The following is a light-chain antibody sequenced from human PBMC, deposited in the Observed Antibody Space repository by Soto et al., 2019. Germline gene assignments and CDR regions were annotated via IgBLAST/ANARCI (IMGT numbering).Light chain of an antibody. Sequence: AIQMTPSQSSLSASVGNRVTITCRASQGIKNDLGWYQQRPGKGPKLLIYAASSLQSGVPSRFSGSGSGTDFTLTISSLQPEDFATYYCLQDYNFPYTFGQETKVDIK. CDR3: LQDYNFPYT. CDR1: QGIKND. J-gene: IGKJ2*01. V-gene: IGKV1-6*01. CDR2: AAS.